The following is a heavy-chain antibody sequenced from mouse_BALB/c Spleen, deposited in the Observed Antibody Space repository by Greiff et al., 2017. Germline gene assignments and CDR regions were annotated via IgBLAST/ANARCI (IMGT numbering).Heavy chain of an antibody. CDR1: GFTFSSYT. CDR3: ARHSWFAY. J-gene: IGHJ3*01. CDR2: ISNGGGST. Sequence: DVKLVESGGGLVQPGGSLKLSCAASGFTFSSYTMSWVRQTPEKRLEWVAYISNGGGSTYYPDTVKGRFTISRDNAKNTLYLQMSSLKSEDTAMYYCARHSWFAYWGQGTLVTVSA. V-gene: IGHV5-12-2*01.